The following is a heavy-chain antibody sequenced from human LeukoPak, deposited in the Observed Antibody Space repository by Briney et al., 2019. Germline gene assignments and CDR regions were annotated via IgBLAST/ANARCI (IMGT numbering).Heavy chain of an antibody. V-gene: IGHV4-61*02. CDR2: IYSSGSS. CDR3: ARGTLLKSGGCFDY. CDR1: GGSITSDIYY. J-gene: IGHJ4*02. D-gene: IGHD6-19*01. Sequence: SQTLSLTCTVSGGSITSDIYYWNWIRQPAGKGLEWIGRIYSSGSSNYNPSLRSRVTISVDTSKNQFSLKLSSVTAADTAVYYCARGTLLKSGGCFDYWGQGTLVTVSS.